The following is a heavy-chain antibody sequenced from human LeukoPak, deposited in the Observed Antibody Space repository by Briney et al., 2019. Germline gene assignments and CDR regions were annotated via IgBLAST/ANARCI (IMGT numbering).Heavy chain of an antibody. Sequence: SETLSLTCTVSGGSISSSSYYWGWIRQPPGKGLEWIGSIYYSGSTYYNPSLKSRVTISVDTSKNQFSLKLSSVTAADTAVYYCARHVLDIVVVPADIFDYWGQGTLVTVSS. J-gene: IGHJ4*02. CDR2: IYYSGST. V-gene: IGHV4-39*01. D-gene: IGHD2-2*03. CDR3: ARHVLDIVVVPADIFDY. CDR1: GGSISSSSYY.